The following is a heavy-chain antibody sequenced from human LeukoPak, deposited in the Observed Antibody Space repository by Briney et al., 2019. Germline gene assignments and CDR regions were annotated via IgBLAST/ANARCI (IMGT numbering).Heavy chain of an antibody. Sequence: SQTLCLTCTVSGGSISSGSNYWGWIRQPAGQGREWVMCIDASDRTNYNPSINRRTTTSVNTHNTQYLLKLSSGTAADTAVYYCAREQKGHCSGGSCYLGVDPWGQGTLVTVSS. J-gene: IGHJ5*02. V-gene: IGHV4-61*02. CDR1: GGSISSGSNY. D-gene: IGHD2-15*01. CDR2: IDASDRT. CDR3: AREQKGHCSGGSCYLGVDP.